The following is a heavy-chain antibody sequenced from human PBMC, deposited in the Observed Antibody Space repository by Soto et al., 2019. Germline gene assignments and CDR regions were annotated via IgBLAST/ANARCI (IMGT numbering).Heavy chain of an antibody. Sequence: QVRLQQWGAGLLKPSQTLSLTCEISNGYLSSNYWSWIRQAPGKGPEWLGEINHSGHTDYNPSLQSRVTISADTSKNHFSLSLTSVTAADTAVYYCATGGLFSSWGQGTLVTVSS. CDR2: INHSGHT. CDR3: ATGGLFSS. CDR1: NGYLSSNY. J-gene: IGHJ5*02. V-gene: IGHV4-34*02.